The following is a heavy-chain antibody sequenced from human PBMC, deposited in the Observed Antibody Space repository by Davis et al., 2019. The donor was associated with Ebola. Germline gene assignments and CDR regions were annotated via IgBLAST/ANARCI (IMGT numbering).Heavy chain of an antibody. J-gene: IGHJ6*04. CDR1: GFTFSTYS. Sequence: GESLKISCAASGFTFSTYSMSWVRQAPGKGLEWVSSISSDSDYIYYADSVKGRFTISRDNSKNTLYLQMNSLRAEDTAVYYCAKNYGDYYYYYGMDVWGKGTTVTVSS. CDR3: AKNYGDYYYYYGMDV. D-gene: IGHD4-17*01. CDR2: ISSDSDYI. V-gene: IGHV3-21*04.